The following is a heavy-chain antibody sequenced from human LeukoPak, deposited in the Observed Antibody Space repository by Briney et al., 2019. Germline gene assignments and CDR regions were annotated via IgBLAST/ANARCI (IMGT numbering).Heavy chain of an antibody. Sequence: SETLSLTCAVYGGSFSGYYWSWIRQPPGKGLEWIGEINHSGSTNYNPSLKSRVTISVDTSKNQFSLKLSSVTAADTAVYYCARDGYSLGFDYWGQGTLATVSS. CDR1: GGSFSGYY. CDR3: ARDGYSLGFDY. CDR2: INHSGST. D-gene: IGHD5-12*01. J-gene: IGHJ4*02. V-gene: IGHV4-34*01.